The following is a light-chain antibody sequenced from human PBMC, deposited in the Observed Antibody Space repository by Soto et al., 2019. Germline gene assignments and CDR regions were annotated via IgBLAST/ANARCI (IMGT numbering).Light chain of an antibody. J-gene: IGKJ1*01. CDR1: QSLVSSDGNTY. V-gene: IGKV2-30*01. CDR3: MQHTHWPWT. CDR2: KVS. Sequence: DVVMTQSPLSLPVTLGQPASISCRSSQSLVSSDGNTYLNWFHQRPGQSPRRLIYKVSKRDSGVPDRFSGSGSGTDFTLKISRVEAEDVGFYYCMQHTHWPWTFGQGTKVDIK.